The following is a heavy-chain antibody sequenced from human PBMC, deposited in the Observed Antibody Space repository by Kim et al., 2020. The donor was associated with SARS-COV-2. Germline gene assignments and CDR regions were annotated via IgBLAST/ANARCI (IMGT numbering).Heavy chain of an antibody. CDR1: GGSISNYY. D-gene: IGHD6-6*01. Sequence: SETLSLTCSVSGGSISNYYWYWIRQSAGKGLEWIGRIYSSGTTNYNPSLKSRLTMSVDTSKNTVSLKLSAVTAADTAVYFCARGRAAARFDYWGQGTLVT. V-gene: IGHV4-4*07. CDR3: ARGRAAARFDY. CDR2: IYSSGTT. J-gene: IGHJ4*02.